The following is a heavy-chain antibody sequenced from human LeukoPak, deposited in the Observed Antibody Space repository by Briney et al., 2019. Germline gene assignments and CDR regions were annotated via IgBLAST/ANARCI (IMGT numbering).Heavy chain of an antibody. CDR3: ARVGSSSDPNYYYYYGMDV. CDR2: ISAYNGNT. CDR1: GYTFTSYG. V-gene: IGHV1-18*01. J-gene: IGHJ6*02. D-gene: IGHD6-13*01. Sequence: ASVKVSCKASGYTFTSYGISWVRQAPGQGLEWMGWISAYNGNTNYAQKLQGRVTMTTDTSTSTAYMELRSLRSDDTAVYYCARVGSSSDPNYYYYYGMDVWGQGTTVTVSS.